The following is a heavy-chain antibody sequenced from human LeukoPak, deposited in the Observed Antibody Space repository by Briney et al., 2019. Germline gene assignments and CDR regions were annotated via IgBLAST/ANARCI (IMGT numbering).Heavy chain of an antibody. Sequence: PGGSLRLSCAASGFTFTSHWMSRVRQAPGKGLKWMARMNLDGSEKYYVDSVKGRFTISRDNAKTSRELEINSLRAEDTAVYYCARDATYCTNGVCYTRFDYWGQGTLVTVS. CDR3: ARDATYCTNGVCYTRFDY. CDR1: GFTFTSHW. D-gene: IGHD2-8*01. V-gene: IGHV3-7*01. CDR2: MNLDGSEK. J-gene: IGHJ4*02.